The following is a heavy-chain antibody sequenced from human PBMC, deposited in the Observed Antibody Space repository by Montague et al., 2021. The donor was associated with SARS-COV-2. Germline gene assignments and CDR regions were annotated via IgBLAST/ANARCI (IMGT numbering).Heavy chain of an antibody. J-gene: IGHJ4*02. CDR1: GGSISSGSYY. Sequence: TLSLTCTVSGGSISSGSYYWSWIRQPAGKGLEWIGRIYTSGSTNYNPSLKSRVTISVDTPKNRFSLKLSSVTAADTAVYYCARAQNTCFIANCVNYFEVWGLGALVTVSS. D-gene: IGHD1-1*01. CDR2: IYTSGST. V-gene: IGHV4-61*02. CDR3: ARAQNTCFIANCVNYFEV.